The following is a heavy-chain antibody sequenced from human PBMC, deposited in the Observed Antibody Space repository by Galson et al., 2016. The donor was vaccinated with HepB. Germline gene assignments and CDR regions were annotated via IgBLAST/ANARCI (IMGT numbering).Heavy chain of an antibody. CDR1: GFPFSGYA. CDR2: ISGNGGTT. CDR3: AKTLLGGMDV. D-gene: IGHD2-21*01. J-gene: IGHJ6*02. V-gene: IGHV3-23*01. Sequence: SLRLSCAASGFPFSGYAMSWVRQAPGKGLECVSSISGNGGTTYYADSVKGRFTISRDNSKNTLYLQMNSLSADDTAVYYCAKTLLGGMDVWGQGTTVTVSS.